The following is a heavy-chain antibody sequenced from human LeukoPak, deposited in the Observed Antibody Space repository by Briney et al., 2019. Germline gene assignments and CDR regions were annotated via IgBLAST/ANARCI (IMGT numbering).Heavy chain of an antibody. CDR3: AELGITMIGGV. V-gene: IGHV3-23*01. J-gene: IGHJ6*04. D-gene: IGHD3-10*02. Sequence: GGSLRLSCAASGFTFSSYAMSWVRQTPGKGLEWVSDINGSGGSTYYADSVKGRFTISRDNAKNSLYLQMNSLRAEDTAVYYCAELGITMIGGVWGKGATVTISS. CDR2: INGSGGST. CDR1: GFTFSSYA.